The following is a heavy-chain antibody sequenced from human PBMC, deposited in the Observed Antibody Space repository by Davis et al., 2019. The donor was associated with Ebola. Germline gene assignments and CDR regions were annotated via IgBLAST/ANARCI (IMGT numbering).Heavy chain of an antibody. CDR3: ARRGRLLGYYYGMDV. D-gene: IGHD1-26*01. CDR2: IYYSGST. CDR1: GGSISSSSYY. Sequence: PSETLSLTCTVSGGSISSSSYYWGWIRQPPGKGLEWIGSIYYSGSTYYNPSLKSRVTISVDTSKNQFSLKLSSVTAADTAVYYCARRGRLLGYYYGMDVWGQGTTVTVSS. J-gene: IGHJ6*02. V-gene: IGHV4-39*01.